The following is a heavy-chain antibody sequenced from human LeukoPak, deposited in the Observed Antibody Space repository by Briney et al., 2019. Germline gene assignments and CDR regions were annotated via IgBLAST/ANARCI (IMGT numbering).Heavy chain of an antibody. CDR3: ARGGRTSGEVRRWLRLGSFDY. CDR1: GFTFSSYW. Sequence: PGGSLRLSCAASGFTFSSYWMSWVRQAPGKGLEWVANIKQDGSEKYYVDSVKGRFTISRDNAKNSLYLQMNSLRAEDTAVYYCARGGRTSGEVRRWLRLGSFDYWGQGTLVTVSS. D-gene: IGHD5-12*01. J-gene: IGHJ4*02. CDR2: IKQDGSEK. V-gene: IGHV3-7*01.